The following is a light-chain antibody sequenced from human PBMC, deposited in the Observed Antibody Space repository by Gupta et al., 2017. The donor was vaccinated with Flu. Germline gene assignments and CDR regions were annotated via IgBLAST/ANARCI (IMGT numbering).Light chain of an antibody. Sequence: EIVMTHSPATLSMSPRERATLSCSASQSVDIRLAWYQQKPGQTPRLLIYGASIRATAVPARFSGSGSWTEFTLTISSLQSDDFAVYYCQQYDDWTPLTFGGGTKVEIK. CDR3: QQYDDWTPLT. J-gene: IGKJ4*01. CDR1: QSVDIR. V-gene: IGKV3-15*01. CDR2: GAS.